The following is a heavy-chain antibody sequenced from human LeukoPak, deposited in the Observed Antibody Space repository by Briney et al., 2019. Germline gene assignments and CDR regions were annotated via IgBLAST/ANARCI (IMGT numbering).Heavy chain of an antibody. CDR2: TYYRSKWYN. D-gene: IGHD5-12*01. CDR1: GDSVSSNSAA. Sequence: SQTLSLTCAISGDSVSSNSAARNWIRQSPSRGLEWLGRTYYRSKWYNDYAVSVKSRITINPDTSKNQFSLQLNSVTPEDTAVYYCAREGRGYSGYARKTNFDYWGQGTLVTVSS. V-gene: IGHV6-1*01. J-gene: IGHJ4*02. CDR3: AREGRGYSGYARKTNFDY.